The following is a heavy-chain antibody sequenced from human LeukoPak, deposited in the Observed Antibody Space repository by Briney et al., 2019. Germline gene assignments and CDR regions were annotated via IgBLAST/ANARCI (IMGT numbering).Heavy chain of an antibody. CDR3: ARDPPAVAANTYG. CDR2: IYSGGGT. V-gene: IGHV3-66*01. J-gene: IGHJ4*02. CDR1: GFTVSNNY. Sequence: GGSLRLSCAASGFTVSNNYMRWVRQAPGKGLEWVSLIYSGGGTYYADAVKGRFTISRDGSKNMLYLRMDSLRAEDTAIYYCARDPPAVAANTYGWGQGTLVTVSS. D-gene: IGHD6-6*01.